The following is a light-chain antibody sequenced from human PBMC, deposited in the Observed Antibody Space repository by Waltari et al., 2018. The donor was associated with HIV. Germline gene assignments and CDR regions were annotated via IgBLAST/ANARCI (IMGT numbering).Light chain of an antibody. CDR3: QTWGTGIWV. J-gene: IGLJ3*02. CDR1: SGHSSYA. V-gene: IGLV4-69*01. CDR2: LNSDGSH. Sequence: QLVLTQSPSASASLGASVKLTCTLSSGHSSYAIAWHQQQPEKGPRDLMKLNSDGSHSKGDRIPDRFSGSSSGAERYLTISSLQSEDEADYYCQTWGTGIWVFGGGTKLTVL.